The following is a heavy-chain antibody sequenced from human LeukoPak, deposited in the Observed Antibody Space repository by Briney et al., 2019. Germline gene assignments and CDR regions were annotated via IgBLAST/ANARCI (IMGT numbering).Heavy chain of an antibody. CDR3: AKNMGDQWLIPTSFDY. CDR1: GFTFSSYW. Sequence: GGSLRLSCAASGFTFSSYWMTWVRQAPGEGLEGVAFIWYDGRSKYFGDSAKGRFTISRDNSENTLYLQMNSLRPEDTAVYYCAKNMGDQWLIPTSFDYWGQGTLVTVSS. CDR2: IWYDGRSK. D-gene: IGHD6-19*01. V-gene: IGHV3-30*02. J-gene: IGHJ4*02.